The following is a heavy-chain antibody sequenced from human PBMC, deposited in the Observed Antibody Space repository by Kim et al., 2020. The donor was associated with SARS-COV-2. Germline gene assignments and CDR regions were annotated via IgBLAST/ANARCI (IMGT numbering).Heavy chain of an antibody. CDR1: GFTFSSYS. V-gene: IGHV3-21*01. CDR3: ARGPHYYDSSGGGDY. J-gene: IGHJ4*02. Sequence: RGSLRLSCAASGFTFSSYSMNWVRQAPGKGLEWVSSISSSSSYIYYADSVKGRFTISRDNAKNSLYLQMNSLRAEDTAVYYCARGPHYYDSSGGGDYWGQGTLVTVSS. CDR2: ISSSSSYI. D-gene: IGHD3-22*01.